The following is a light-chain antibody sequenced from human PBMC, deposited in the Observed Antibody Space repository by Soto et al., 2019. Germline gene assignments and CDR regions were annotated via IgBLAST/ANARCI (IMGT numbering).Light chain of an antibody. CDR2: AAS. CDR3: EQASSFPQA. Sequence: EIRMTQLPSTLSASVGDRVTITCRASQGISSLLAWYQQKPGKAPNLLIYAASSLHSGVPSRFSGSGSGRDFTFTIRSFQVEDFAAYFIEQASSFPQAVGAGTKVDIK. J-gene: IGKJ4*01. CDR1: QGISSL. V-gene: IGKV1-12*01.